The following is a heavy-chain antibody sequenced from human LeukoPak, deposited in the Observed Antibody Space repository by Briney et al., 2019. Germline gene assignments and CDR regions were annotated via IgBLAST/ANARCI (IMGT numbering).Heavy chain of an antibody. CDR1: GGSFSGYY. D-gene: IGHD3-22*01. CDR2: INHSGST. V-gene: IGHV4-34*01. J-gene: IGHJ4*02. CDR3: ARGGYYYDSSPPIDY. Sequence: PSETLSLTCAVYGGSFSGYYWSWIRQPPGKGLEWIGEINHSGSTNYNPSLKSRVTISVDTSKNQFSLKLSSVTAADTAVYYCARGGYYYDSSPPIDYWGQGTLVTVSS.